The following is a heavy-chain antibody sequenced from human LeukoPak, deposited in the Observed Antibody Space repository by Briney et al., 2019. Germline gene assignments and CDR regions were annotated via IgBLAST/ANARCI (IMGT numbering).Heavy chain of an antibody. V-gene: IGHV1-69*05. CDR2: IIPIFGTA. J-gene: IGHJ3*02. CDR3: ARGYYDSSGYYYYAFDI. Sequence: SVKVSCKASGGTFSSYAISWVRQAPGQGLEWMGGIIPIFGTANYAQKFQGRVTITTDESTSTAYMELSSLRSEDTAVCYCARGYYDSSGYYYYAFDIWGQGTMVTVSS. CDR1: GGTFSSYA. D-gene: IGHD3-22*01.